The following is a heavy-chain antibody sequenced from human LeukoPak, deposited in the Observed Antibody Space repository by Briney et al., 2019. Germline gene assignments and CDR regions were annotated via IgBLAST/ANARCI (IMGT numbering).Heavy chain of an antibody. CDR1: GFTFSSYW. Sequence: GGSLRLSCAASGFTFSSYWMSWVRQAPGKGLEWVANINQDGSEKYYVDSVEGRFIISRDNAKKSVSLHMNNLRVEDTAVYYCVVYKYILSWSAFDFWGRGTMVTVSS. D-gene: IGHD6-13*01. CDR2: INQDGSEK. J-gene: IGHJ3*01. V-gene: IGHV3-7*01. CDR3: VVYKYILSWSAFDF.